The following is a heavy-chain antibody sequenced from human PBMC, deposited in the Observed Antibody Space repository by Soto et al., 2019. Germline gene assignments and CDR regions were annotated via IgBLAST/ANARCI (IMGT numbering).Heavy chain of an antibody. D-gene: IGHD3-3*01. Sequence: QVHLQESGPGLVKPSETLSLTCTVSGGAISTYYWTWIRQPAGKGLEWIGRIYSSGSTKYNPSLQSRVTMSLDTSNNQFSLRLTSVTAADTAVYYCARGHRFSDWFDPWGQVTLVTVSS. J-gene: IGHJ5*02. V-gene: IGHV4-4*07. CDR3: ARGHRFSDWFDP. CDR2: IYSSGST. CDR1: GGAISTYY.